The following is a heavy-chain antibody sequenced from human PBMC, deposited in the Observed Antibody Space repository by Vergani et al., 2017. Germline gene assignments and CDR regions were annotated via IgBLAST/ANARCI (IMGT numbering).Heavy chain of an antibody. D-gene: IGHD1-26*01. CDR2: ISSSSSYI. J-gene: IGHJ3*02. V-gene: IGHV3-21*01. CDR1: GFTFSSYS. CDR3: AREPSGSYYTLDAFDI. Sequence: EVQLVESGGGLVKPGGSLRLSCAASGFTFSSYSMNWVRQAPGKGLEWVSSISSSSSYIYYADSVKGRFTISRDNAKNSLYLQMNSLRAEDTAVYYCAREPSGSYYTLDAFDIWGQGTMVTVSS.